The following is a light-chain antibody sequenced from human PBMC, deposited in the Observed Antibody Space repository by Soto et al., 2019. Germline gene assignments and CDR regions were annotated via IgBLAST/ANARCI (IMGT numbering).Light chain of an antibody. CDR1: SSDVGAYNS. CDR3: SSYTSTNTVL. Sequence: QSALTQPASVSGSPGQSITISCTGTSSDVGAYNSVSWYQQHPGKAPKVMIYDATDRPSGVSNRFSGSKSGNTAYLTISGLQADYEADYYCSSYTSTNTVLFGGGTKLTVL. CDR2: DAT. J-gene: IGLJ2*01. V-gene: IGLV2-14*01.